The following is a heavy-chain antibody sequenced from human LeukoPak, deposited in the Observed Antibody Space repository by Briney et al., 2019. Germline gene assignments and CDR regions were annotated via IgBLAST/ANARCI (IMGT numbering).Heavy chain of an antibody. CDR3: ARDIWDGAVAAYFDY. CDR1: GYSFTSYW. Sequence: GESLKISCKGSGYSFTSYWISWVRQAPGKGLEWVSVIYSGGGTAYADSVKGRFTISRDNSKNTLYLQMNSLRAEDTAVYYCARDIWDGAVAAYFDYWGQGTLVTVSS. J-gene: IGHJ4*02. D-gene: IGHD6-19*01. CDR2: IYSGGGT. V-gene: IGHV3-53*01.